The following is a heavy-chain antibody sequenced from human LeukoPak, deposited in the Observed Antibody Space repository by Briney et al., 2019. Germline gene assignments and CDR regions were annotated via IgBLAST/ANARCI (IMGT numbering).Heavy chain of an antibody. D-gene: IGHD1-26*01. Sequence: SQTLSLTCTVSGGSISSGSYYWSWIRQPPGKGLEWIGEINHSGSTNYNPSLKSRVTISVDTSKNQFSLKLSSVTAADTAVYYCARDEKLPVYYYYMDVWGKGTTVTVSS. V-gene: IGHV4-30-2*01. CDR3: ARDEKLPVYYYYMDV. CDR2: INHSGST. CDR1: GGSISSGSYY. J-gene: IGHJ6*03.